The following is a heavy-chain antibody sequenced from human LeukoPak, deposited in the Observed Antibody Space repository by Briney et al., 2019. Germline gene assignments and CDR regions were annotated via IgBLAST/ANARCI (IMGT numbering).Heavy chain of an antibody. D-gene: IGHD3-22*01. V-gene: IGHV1-69*13. Sequence: ASVKVSFKASGGTFSSYAISWVRQAPGQGLEWMGGIIPIFGTANYAQKFQGRVTITADESTSTAYMELSSLRSEDTAVYYCARAHAVDYYDSSGYGYYFDYWGQGTLVTVSS. J-gene: IGHJ4*02. CDR2: IIPIFGTA. CDR3: ARAHAVDYYDSSGYGYYFDY. CDR1: GGTFSSYA.